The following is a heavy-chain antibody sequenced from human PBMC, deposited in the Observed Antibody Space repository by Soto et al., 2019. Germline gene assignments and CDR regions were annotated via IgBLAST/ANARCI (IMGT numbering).Heavy chain of an antibody. CDR1: RYTFTDYY. CDR3: ARAGLTTLELATMY. Sequence: ASVKVSCKASRYTFTDYYMHWVRQSPGQGLEWMGWIHPNSGVTKFPQKFRGRVIMTRDTSISTVYMELSRLTSDDTAVYYCARAGLTTLELATMYWGQGTLVTVSS. J-gene: IGHJ4*02. D-gene: IGHD5-12*01. CDR2: IHPNSGVT. V-gene: IGHV1-2*02.